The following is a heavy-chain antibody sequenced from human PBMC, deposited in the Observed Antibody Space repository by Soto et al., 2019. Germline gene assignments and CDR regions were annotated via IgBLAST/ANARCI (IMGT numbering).Heavy chain of an antibody. V-gene: IGHV4-59*11. CDR2: IYYSGST. Sequence: SETLSLTCTVSGGSMSSSHYWIWIRQSPGKGLEWIGYIYYSGSTKYNPSLKSRVTISVDTSKNQFSLRLNSVTAADTAVYYCARSPRSIAAGGIDFWGQGILVTVSS. J-gene: IGHJ4*01. CDR3: ARSPRSIAAGGIDF. CDR1: GGSMSSSHY. D-gene: IGHD6-13*01.